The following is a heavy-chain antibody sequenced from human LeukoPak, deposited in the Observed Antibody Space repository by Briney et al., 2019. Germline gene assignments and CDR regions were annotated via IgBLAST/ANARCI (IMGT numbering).Heavy chain of an antibody. V-gene: IGHV4-39*07. J-gene: IGHJ5*02. Sequence: SETLSLTCTVSGASISGSGYYWGWIRQPPGKGLEWIGSIYYSGSTYYNPSLKSRVTISVDTSKNQFSLKLSSVTAADTAVYYCARDGPDYYGSGSYVSDWFDPWGQGTLVTVSS. D-gene: IGHD3-10*01. CDR3: ARDGPDYYGSGSYVSDWFDP. CDR1: GASISGSGYY. CDR2: IYYSGST.